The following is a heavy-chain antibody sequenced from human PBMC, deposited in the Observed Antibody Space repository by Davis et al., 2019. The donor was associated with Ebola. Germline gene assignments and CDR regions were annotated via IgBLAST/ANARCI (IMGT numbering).Heavy chain of an antibody. J-gene: IGHJ6*02. CDR1: GFTYSAYY. V-gene: IGHV3-11*01. Sequence: PGGSLRLSCAASGFTYSAYYMSWIRQAPGKGPEWVSYISSSCSTIYYADSVRGRFTISRDNAKNSLYLQMNSLRAEDTAVYFCARDRRLTMVQGRGLYGMDVWGQGTAVTVSS. CDR3: ARDRRLTMVQGRGLYGMDV. D-gene: IGHD3-10*01. CDR2: ISSSCSTI.